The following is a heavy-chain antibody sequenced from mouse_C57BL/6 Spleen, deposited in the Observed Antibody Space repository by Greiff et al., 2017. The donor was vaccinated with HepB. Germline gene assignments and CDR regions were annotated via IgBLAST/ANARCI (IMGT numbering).Heavy chain of an antibody. CDR2: ISYDGSN. Sequence: DVQLQESGPGLVKPSQSLSLTCSVTGYSITSGYYWNWIRQFPGNKLEWMGFISYDGSNNYNPSLKNRISITRDTSKNQFFLKLNSVTTEDTATYYCARGGYGSNYAMDYWGQGTSVTVSS. J-gene: IGHJ4*01. V-gene: IGHV3-6*01. CDR3: ARGGYGSNYAMDY. D-gene: IGHD1-1*01. CDR1: GYSITSGYY.